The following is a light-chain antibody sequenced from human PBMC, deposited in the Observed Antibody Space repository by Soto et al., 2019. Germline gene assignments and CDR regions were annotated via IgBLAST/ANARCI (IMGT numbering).Light chain of an antibody. Sequence: QSVLTQPPSASGTPGQRVTISYSGSSSNIGSNYVYWYQQLPGTAPKLLIYSNNQRPSGVPDLFSGSKSGTSASLAISGLRSEDEADYYCASWDDSLSGWVFGGGTKLTVL. V-gene: IGLV1-47*02. CDR3: ASWDDSLSGWV. J-gene: IGLJ3*02. CDR2: SNN. CDR1: SSNIGSNY.